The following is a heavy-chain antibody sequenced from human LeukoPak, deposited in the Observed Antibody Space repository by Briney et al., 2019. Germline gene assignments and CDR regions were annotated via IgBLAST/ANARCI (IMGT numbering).Heavy chain of an antibody. CDR1: GFSFTDYP. D-gene: IGHD3-9*01. CDR2: IRTTAEGAKYA. Sequence: PGGSLGLSCATSGFSFTDYPMNWVRQAPGKGLEWISNIRTTAEGAKYAYYADSVKGRVTISRDDGKNTLYLHMNSLRDDDTAVYYCATDQRYAFDYWGQGILVTVSS. J-gene: IGHJ4*02. CDR3: ATDQRYAFDY. V-gene: IGHV3-48*02.